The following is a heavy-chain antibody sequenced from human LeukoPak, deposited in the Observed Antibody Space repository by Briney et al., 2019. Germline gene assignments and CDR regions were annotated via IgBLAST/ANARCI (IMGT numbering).Heavy chain of an antibody. CDR1: GFTFSSYA. J-gene: IGHJ4*02. CDR3: AKGRVADPSYYFDY. CDR2: ISRSGSSK. Sequence: GESLSLSCAASGFTFSSYAMSWVRQAPGKGLEWVSAISRSGSSKSYPASVKGRFTISRDNSKNPLYLQMNSLRAEDTAVYYCAKGRVADPSYYFDYWGQGTLVTVSS. V-gene: IGHV3-23*01. D-gene: IGHD6-19*01.